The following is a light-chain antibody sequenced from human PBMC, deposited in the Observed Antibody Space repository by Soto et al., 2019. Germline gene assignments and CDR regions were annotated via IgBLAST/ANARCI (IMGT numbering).Light chain of an antibody. Sequence: QPVLTQSSSASASLGSSVKLTCTLSSGHSSYIIAWHQQQPGKAPRYLMKLEGSGSYNKGSGVPDRFSGSSSGADRYLTISNLQFEDEADYYSETWDSNILVFGGGTQLTVL. J-gene: IGLJ2*01. V-gene: IGLV4-60*02. CDR1: SGHSSYI. CDR2: LEGSGSY. CDR3: ETWDSNILV.